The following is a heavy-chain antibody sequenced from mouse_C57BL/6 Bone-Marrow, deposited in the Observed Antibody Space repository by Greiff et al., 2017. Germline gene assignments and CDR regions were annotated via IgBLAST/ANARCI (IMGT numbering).Heavy chain of an antibody. CDR2: IDPSDSEP. CDR1: GYTFTSYW. CDR3: ARGDGYYVRYAMDY. Sequence: QVQLQQPGAELVRPGSSVKLSCKASGYTFTSYWMHWVKQRPIQGLEWIGNIDPSDSEPHYNQKFKDKATLTVDKSSSTAYMQRSSLTSEDSAVYYCARGDGYYVRYAMDYWGQGTSVTVSS. D-gene: IGHD2-3*01. J-gene: IGHJ4*01. V-gene: IGHV1-52*01.